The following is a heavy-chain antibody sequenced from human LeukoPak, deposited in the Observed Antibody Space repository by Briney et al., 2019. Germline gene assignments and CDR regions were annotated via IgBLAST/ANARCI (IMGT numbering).Heavy chain of an antibody. CDR2: IYYSGST. V-gene: IGHV4-59*01. CDR1: AGSISSYY. D-gene: IGHD3-9*01. CDR3: ARLLESYYDILTGYYTVAGAFDI. J-gene: IGHJ3*02. Sequence: PSETLSLTCTVSAGSISSYYWSWIRQPPGKGLEWIGYIYYSGSTNYNPSLKSRVTISVDTSKNQFSLKLSSVTAADTAVYYCARLLESYYDILTGYYTVAGAFDIWGQGTMVTVSS.